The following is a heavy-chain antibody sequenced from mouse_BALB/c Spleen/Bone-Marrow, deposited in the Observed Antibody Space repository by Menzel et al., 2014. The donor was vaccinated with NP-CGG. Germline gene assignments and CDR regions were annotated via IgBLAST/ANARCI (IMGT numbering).Heavy chain of an antibody. CDR3: ARHYYDSSYYFDY. Sequence: EVQLVESGGGLVKPGGSLKLSCAASGFTFSSYAMSWVRQTPEKRLEWVATISSGGSYTYYPDSVKGRFTISRDNAKNTLYLQMSSLRSEDTAMYYCARHYYDSSYYFDYWGQGTTLTVSS. V-gene: IGHV5-9-3*01. D-gene: IGHD1-1*01. J-gene: IGHJ2*01. CDR2: ISSGGSYT. CDR1: GFTFSSYA.